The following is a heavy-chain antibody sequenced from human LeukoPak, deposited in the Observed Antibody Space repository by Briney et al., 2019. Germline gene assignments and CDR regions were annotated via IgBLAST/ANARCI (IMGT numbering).Heavy chain of an antibody. J-gene: IGHJ5*02. CDR2: ICQSGST. Sequence: LETLSHTCAVYGGSFGGDYGSWIRQPPGKGRESIGEICQSGSTNYNSSLKSRVTISVDTSKNQCSLKLSSVTAADTAVYYCARGGGYNWFDPWGQGTLVTVSS. CDR1: GGSFGGDY. CDR3: ARGGGYNWFDP. V-gene: IGHV4-34*01.